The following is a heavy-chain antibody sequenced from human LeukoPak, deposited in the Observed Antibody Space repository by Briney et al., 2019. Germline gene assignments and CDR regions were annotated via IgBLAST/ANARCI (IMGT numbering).Heavy chain of an antibody. J-gene: IGHJ4*02. CDR2: ISWNSGSK. D-gene: IGHD6-19*01. CDR3: AKGGYSSGWFDY. V-gene: IGHV3-9*03. CDR1: GFTFDYYA. Sequence: GGSLRLSCAASGFTFDYYAMHWVRQAPGMGLEWVSGISWNSGSKGYADSVKGRFTISRDNAKNSLYLQMNSLRAEDMALYYCAKGGYSSGWFDYWGQGTLVTVSS.